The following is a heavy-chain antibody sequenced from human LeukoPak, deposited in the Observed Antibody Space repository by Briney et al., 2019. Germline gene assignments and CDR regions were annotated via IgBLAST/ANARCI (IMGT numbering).Heavy chain of an antibody. Sequence: SETLSLTCAVYGGSFSGYYWSWIRQPPGKGLEWIGEINHSGSTNYNPSLKSRVTISVDTSKNQFSLKLSSVTAADTAVYYCARHWVNYDFWSGYYTGIGYGPYYYGMDVWGQGTTVTVSS. V-gene: IGHV4-34*01. CDR2: INHSGST. CDR1: GGSFSGYY. D-gene: IGHD3-3*01. J-gene: IGHJ6*02. CDR3: ARHWVNYDFWSGYYTGIGYGPYYYGMDV.